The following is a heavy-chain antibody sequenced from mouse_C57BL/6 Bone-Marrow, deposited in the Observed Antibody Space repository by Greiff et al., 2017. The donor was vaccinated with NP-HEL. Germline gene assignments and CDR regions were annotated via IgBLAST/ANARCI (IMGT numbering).Heavy chain of an antibody. J-gene: IGHJ4*01. CDR1: GFTFSDYY. CDR3: ARHGDYDGAMDY. V-gene: IGHV5-12*01. Sequence: EVHLVESGGGLVQPGGSLKLSCAASGFTFSDYYMYWVRQTPEKRLEWVAYISNGGGSTYYPDTVKGRFTISRDNAKNTLYLQMSRLKSEDTAMYYCARHGDYDGAMDYWGQGTSVTVSS. CDR2: ISNGGGST. D-gene: IGHD2-4*01.